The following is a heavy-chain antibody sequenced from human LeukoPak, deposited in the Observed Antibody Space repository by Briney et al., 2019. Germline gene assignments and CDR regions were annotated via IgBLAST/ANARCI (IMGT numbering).Heavy chain of an antibody. CDR2: IYSNEIT. CDR1: GGSIFSYY. CDR3: ARRAYYDTSGYYPASGYFDL. J-gene: IGHJ2*01. D-gene: IGHD3-22*01. V-gene: IGHV4-4*08. Sequence: SETLSLTCTVSGGSIFSYYFNWIRQPPGKGLDWIGYIYSNEITNYNPSLRSRGTISIATPKNQFSLRLRSVTAADTAIYYCARRAYYDTSGYYPASGYFDLWGRGTLVTVSS.